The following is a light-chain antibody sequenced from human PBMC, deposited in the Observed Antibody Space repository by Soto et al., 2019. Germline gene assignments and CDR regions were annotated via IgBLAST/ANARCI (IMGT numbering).Light chain of an antibody. V-gene: IGKV1-9*01. CDR3: LQDNSYPYT. CDR2: AAS. J-gene: IGKJ2*01. Sequence: IQLTQSPSSLSASVGDRVTITCRASQGINTFLAWYQQKAGKAPKLLIYAASTLQSGVPSRFSGSGSGTDFTLTISSLQSEDFATYYCLQDNSYPYTFGQGTKLEIK. CDR1: QGINTF.